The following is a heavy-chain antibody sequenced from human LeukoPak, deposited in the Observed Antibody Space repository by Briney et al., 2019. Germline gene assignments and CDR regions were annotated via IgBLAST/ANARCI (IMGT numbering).Heavy chain of an antibody. CDR2: IYYSGST. J-gene: IGHJ3*02. Sequence: SETLSLTCTVSGGSISSYYWSWIRQPPGKGLEWIGYIYYSGSTNYNPSLKSRVTISVDTSKNQFSLKLSSVTAADTAVYYCAREKRDGYGNDAFDIWGQGTMVIVSS. CDR1: GGSISSYY. D-gene: IGHD5-24*01. CDR3: AREKRDGYGNDAFDI. V-gene: IGHV4-59*01.